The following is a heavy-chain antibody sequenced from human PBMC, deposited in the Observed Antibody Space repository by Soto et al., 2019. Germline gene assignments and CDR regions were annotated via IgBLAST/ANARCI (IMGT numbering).Heavy chain of an antibody. V-gene: IGHV3-48*02. D-gene: IGHD6-6*01. CDR3: ARTEYSSSSYGMDV. CDR2: ISSSSSTI. J-gene: IGHJ6*02. CDR1: GFTFSSYS. Sequence: EVQLVESGGGLVQPGGSLRLSCAASGFTFSSYSMNWVRQAPGKGREWVSYISSSSSTIYYADSVKGRFTISRDNAKNSLYLQMNSLRDEDTAVYYCARTEYSSSSYGMDVWGQGTTVTVSS.